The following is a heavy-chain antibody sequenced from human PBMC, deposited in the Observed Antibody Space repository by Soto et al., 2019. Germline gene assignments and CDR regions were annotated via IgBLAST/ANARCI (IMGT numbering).Heavy chain of an antibody. J-gene: IGHJ5*02. CDR3: ARGSLWFGALGADDP. Sequence: QVQLQESGPGLVKPSETLSLTCTVSGGSISSYFWSWIRQPPGKGLEWIGYIYYTGRTNYNPSLKSRVTISLDTSKNQFSLKLTSVTAADTAVYYGARGSLWFGALGADDPWGPGTLVTVSS. D-gene: IGHD3-10*01. CDR2: IYYTGRT. CDR1: GGSISSYF. V-gene: IGHV4-59*01.